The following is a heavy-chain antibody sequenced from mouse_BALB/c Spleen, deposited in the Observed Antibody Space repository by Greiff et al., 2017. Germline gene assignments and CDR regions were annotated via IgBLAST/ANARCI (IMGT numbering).Heavy chain of an antibody. CDR1: GFAFSSYD. J-gene: IGHJ2*01. CDR3: ASHYYGYYYFDY. CDR2: ISSGGGST. D-gene: IGHD1-2*01. Sequence: EVKLVESGGGLVKPGGSLKLSCAASGFAFSSYDMSWVRQTPEKRLEWVAYISSGGGSTYYPDTVKGRFTISRDNAKNTLYLQMSSLKSEDTAMYYCASHYYGYYYFDYWGQGTTLTVSS. V-gene: IGHV5-12-1*01.